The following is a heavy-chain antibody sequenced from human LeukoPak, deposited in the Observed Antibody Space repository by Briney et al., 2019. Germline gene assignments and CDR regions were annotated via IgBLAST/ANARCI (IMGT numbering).Heavy chain of an antibody. CDR2: IYSGGST. CDR3: AREGIAAAFDY. CDR1: GFTVSSNY. D-gene: IGHD6-13*01. V-gene: IGHV3-53*01. J-gene: IGHJ4*02. Sequence: PGGSLRLSCAASGFTVSSNYMSWVRQAPGKGLEWVSVIYSGGSTYYADSVKGRFTISGDNSKNTLYLQMNSLRAEDTAVYYCAREGIAAAFDYWGQGTLVTVSS.